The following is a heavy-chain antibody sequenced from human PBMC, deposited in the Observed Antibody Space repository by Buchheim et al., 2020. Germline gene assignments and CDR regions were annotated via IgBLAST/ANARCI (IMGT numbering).Heavy chain of an antibody. J-gene: IGHJ6*02. CDR3: AKGDGWYGYYCYGMDV. CDR2: ISGSGGST. V-gene: IGHV3-23*01. D-gene: IGHD6-19*01. Sequence: EVQLLESGGGLVQTGGSLRLSCAASGFSFSSYTMSWVRQAPGKGLEWVSAISGSGGSTYYADSVKGRFTISRDNSKNTLYLQMNSLRAEDTAVYYCAKGDGWYGYYCYGMDVWGQGTT. CDR1: GFSFSSYT.